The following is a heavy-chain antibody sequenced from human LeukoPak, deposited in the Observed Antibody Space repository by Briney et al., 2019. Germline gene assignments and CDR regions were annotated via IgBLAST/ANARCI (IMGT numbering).Heavy chain of an antibody. CDR3: ARDSGSHYYDSSGDWIYDAFDI. V-gene: IGHV4-61*08. CDR2: IYYSGST. D-gene: IGHD3-22*01. Sequence: SETLSLTCTVSGGSISSGGYYWSWIRQHPGKGLEWIGYIYYSGSTNYNPSLKSRVTISVDTSKNQFSLKLSSVTAADTAVYYCARDSGSHYYDSSGDWIYDAFDIWGQGTMVTVSS. CDR1: GGSISSGGYY. J-gene: IGHJ3*02.